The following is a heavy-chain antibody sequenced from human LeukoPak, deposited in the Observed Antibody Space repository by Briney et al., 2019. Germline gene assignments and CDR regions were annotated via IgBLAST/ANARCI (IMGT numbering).Heavy chain of an antibody. Sequence: SETLSLTYSVSGYSISSGYYWAWMRQPPGKGLEWIGRINHSGSTYYNPSLKSRVTVSVDTSKNQFSLRLSSVTAADTAVYYCARVCSSGRCCDQWGQGTLVTVSS. CDR2: INHSGST. D-gene: IGHD2-15*01. CDR3: ARVCSSGRCCDQ. V-gene: IGHV4-38-2*02. J-gene: IGHJ4*02. CDR1: GYSISSGYY.